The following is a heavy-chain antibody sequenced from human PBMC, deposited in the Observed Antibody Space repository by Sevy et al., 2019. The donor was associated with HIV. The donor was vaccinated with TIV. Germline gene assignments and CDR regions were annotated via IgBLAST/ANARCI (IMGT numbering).Heavy chain of an antibody. CDR3: ARDWGTPPTAILYYFDF. V-gene: IGHV3-30*04. Sequence: GGSLRLSCAASTFTFGHYAMHWVRQAPGKGLQWVASISYEGSNEYYTDSVKGRFTISRDNSKNTLNLEMNNLRVEDTALYYCARDWGTPPTAILYYFDFWGQGIPVTVSS. J-gene: IGHJ4*02. CDR2: ISYEGSNE. D-gene: IGHD3-16*01. CDR1: TFTFGHYA.